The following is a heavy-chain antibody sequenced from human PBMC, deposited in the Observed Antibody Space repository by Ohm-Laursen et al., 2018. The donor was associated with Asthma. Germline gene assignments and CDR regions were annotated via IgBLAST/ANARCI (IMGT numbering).Heavy chain of an antibody. D-gene: IGHD2-2*01. CDR3: AREFDCSSTSCYSGYYGMDV. J-gene: IGHJ6*02. CDR2: GGSYYDGGLK. V-gene: IGHV3-30-3*01. Sequence: SLRLSCTASGFTFRSYAMHWVRQAPGKGLEWVAVGGSYYDGGLKYYADSVNGRFTISRDNSKNTLYLQMNSLRAEDTAVYYCAREFDCSSTSCYSGYYGMDVWGQGTTVTVSS. CDR1: GFTFRSYA.